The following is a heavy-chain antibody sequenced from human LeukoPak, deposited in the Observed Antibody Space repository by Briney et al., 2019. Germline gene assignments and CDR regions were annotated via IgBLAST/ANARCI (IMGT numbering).Heavy chain of an antibody. D-gene: IGHD6-13*01. CDR1: GGSISSYY. Sequence: SETLSLTCTVSGGSISSYYWSWIRQPPGKGLEWIGYIYYSGSTKYNPSLKSRVTISVDTSKNQFSLKLSSVTAADTAVYYCARQEQQLIYNWFDPWGQGTLVTVSS. V-gene: IGHV4-59*01. J-gene: IGHJ5*02. CDR2: IYYSGST. CDR3: ARQEQQLIYNWFDP.